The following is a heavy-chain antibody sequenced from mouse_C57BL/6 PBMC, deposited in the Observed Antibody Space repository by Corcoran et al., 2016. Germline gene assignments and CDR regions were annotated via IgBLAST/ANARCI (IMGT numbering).Heavy chain of an antibody. CDR1: GYTFTDYN. CDR2: INPNNGGT. D-gene: IGHD2-2*01. CDR3: ARRGYDYDAMDY. Sequence: EVQLQQSGPELVKPGASVKIPCKASGYTFTDYNIDWVKQSHGKSLEWIGDINPNNGGTIYNQKFKGKATLTVDKSSSTAYMELRSLTSEDTAVYYCARRGYDYDAMDYWGQGTSVTVSS. V-gene: IGHV1-18*01. J-gene: IGHJ4*01.